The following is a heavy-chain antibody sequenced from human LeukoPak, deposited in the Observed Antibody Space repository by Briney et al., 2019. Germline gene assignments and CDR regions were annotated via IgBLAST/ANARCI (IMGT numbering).Heavy chain of an antibody. V-gene: IGHV5-51*01. CDR2: IYPGDSDT. CDR1: GYSITSYW. CDR3: ARLPAHYYGMDV. J-gene: IGHJ6*02. Sequence: GAPLKISSKGSGYSITSYWIGCVRQMPGKGVEWRGIIYPGDSDTRYSPSFQGQVTISADKSISTAYLQWSSLKASDTAMYYCARLPAHYYGMDVWGQGTTVTVSS.